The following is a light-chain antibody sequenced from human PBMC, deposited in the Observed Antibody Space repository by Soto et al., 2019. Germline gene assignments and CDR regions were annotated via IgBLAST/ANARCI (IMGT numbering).Light chain of an antibody. Sequence: DIQMTQSPSSLSASVGDRVTITCRASQDINNYLAWYQQKPGKPPKLLIYAASTLQSGVPSRFSGGGSGTDFTLTNNSLQPKDVATYYCQRYNNGPPVTFGPGTKV. CDR3: QRYNNGPPVT. V-gene: IGKV1-27*01. CDR1: QDINNY. J-gene: IGKJ3*01. CDR2: AAS.